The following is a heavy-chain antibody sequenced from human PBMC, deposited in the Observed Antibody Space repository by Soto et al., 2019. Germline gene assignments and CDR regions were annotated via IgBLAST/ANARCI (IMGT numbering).Heavy chain of an antibody. CDR3: ARHGIAAAGNLIPYYYYMDV. CDR2: IYYSGST. CDR1: GGSISSYY. V-gene: IGHV4-59*08. J-gene: IGHJ6*03. D-gene: IGHD6-13*01. Sequence: SETLSLTCTVSGGSISSYYWSWIRQPPGKGLEWIGYIYYSGSTNYNPSLKSRVTISGDTSMNQFSLKLSFVTAADTALYYWARHGIAAAGNLIPYYYYMDVWGKGTTVTVSS.